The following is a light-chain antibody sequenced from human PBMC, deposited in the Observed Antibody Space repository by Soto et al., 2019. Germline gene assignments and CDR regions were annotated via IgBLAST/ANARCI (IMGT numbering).Light chain of an antibody. CDR1: ESIRSN. CDR2: GAS. J-gene: IGKJ2*01. V-gene: IGKV1-39*01. CDR3: QQSYVTPRT. Sequence: DIQMTQSPYSLSASVGDRVTITCRASESIRSNLNWYQQKAGEAPKLLIYGASSLQSGVPSRFSDSGPGTDFTLLISRLQPEDFATYYWQQSYVTPRTFGQGTKLEIK.